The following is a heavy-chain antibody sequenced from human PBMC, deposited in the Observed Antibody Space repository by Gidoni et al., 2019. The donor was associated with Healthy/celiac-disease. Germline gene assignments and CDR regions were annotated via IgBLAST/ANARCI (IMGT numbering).Heavy chain of an antibody. D-gene: IGHD3-10*01. CDR3: ARDDTSYGSGSYCDY. Sequence: QVQLVQSGAEVKKPGASVKVSCKASGYTFTSYGISWVRQAPGQGLEWRGWIRAYKGNTSDAQKLQGKVTMTTDTSTSTADMELRSLRSDDTAVYYCARDDTSYGSGSYCDYWGQGTLVTVSS. CDR1: GYTFTSYG. J-gene: IGHJ4*02. CDR2: IRAYKGNT. V-gene: IGHV1-18*01.